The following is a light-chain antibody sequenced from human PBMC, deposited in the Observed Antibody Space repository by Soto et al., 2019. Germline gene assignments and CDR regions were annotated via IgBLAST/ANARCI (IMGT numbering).Light chain of an antibody. CDR2: KAS. Sequence: DIQMTQSPSTLSASVGDRVTITCRASQSISSWLAWYQQTPGKAPKLLVSKASSLESGVPFRFSGSGSGTEFTRTISDLQPDDFASYWCQQYSSYPLTFGGGTKVEIK. V-gene: IGKV1-5*03. J-gene: IGKJ4*01. CDR3: QQYSSYPLT. CDR1: QSISSW.